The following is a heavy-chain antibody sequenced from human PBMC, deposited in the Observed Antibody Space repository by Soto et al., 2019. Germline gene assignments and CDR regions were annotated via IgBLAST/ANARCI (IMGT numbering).Heavy chain of an antibody. CDR2: ISAYNGNT. J-gene: IGHJ3*02. D-gene: IGHD3-3*01. V-gene: IGHV1-18*01. CDR1: GYTFNKYA. Sequence: ASVKVSCKASGYTFNKYAMQWVRQAPGQGLEWMGWISAYNGNTNYAQKLQGRVTMTTDTSTSTAYMELRSLRSDDTAVYYCARVIGGAFDIWGQGTMVTVSS. CDR3: ARVIGGAFDI.